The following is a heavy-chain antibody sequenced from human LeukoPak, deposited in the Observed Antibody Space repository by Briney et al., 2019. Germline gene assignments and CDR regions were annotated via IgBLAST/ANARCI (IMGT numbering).Heavy chain of an antibody. CDR3: ARDLPDY. V-gene: IGHV3-7*01. CDR1: GFTFSSYW. Sequence: GGSLRLSCAGSGFTFSSYWMSWVRQAPGKGLEWVANINQDGSEKYYVDSVKDRFTISRDNAKNSMHLQMNSLRAEDTAVYYCARDLPDYWGQGTLVTVSS. CDR2: INQDGSEK. J-gene: IGHJ4*02.